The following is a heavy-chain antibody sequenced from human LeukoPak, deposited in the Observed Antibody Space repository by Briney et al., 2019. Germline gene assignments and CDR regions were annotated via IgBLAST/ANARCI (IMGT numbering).Heavy chain of an antibody. Sequence: ASVKVSCKASGGTSSSYAITWVRQAPGHGLEWMGRIIPILGIANYAQKFQGRVTITADKSTSTAYMELSSLRSEDTAVYYCARGSGYSGYDSVYWGQGTLVTVSS. CDR3: ARGSGYSGYDSVY. CDR1: GGTSSSYA. CDR2: IIPILGIA. J-gene: IGHJ4*02. V-gene: IGHV1-69*04. D-gene: IGHD5-12*01.